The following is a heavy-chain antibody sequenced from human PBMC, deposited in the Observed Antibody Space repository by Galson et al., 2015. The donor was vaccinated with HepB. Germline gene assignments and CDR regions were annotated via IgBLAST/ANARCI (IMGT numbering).Heavy chain of an antibody. CDR1: GYNFISYW. J-gene: IGHJ3*01. D-gene: IGHD5-12*01. V-gene: IGHV5-10-1*01. CDR2: IDPNDANT. Sequence: QSGAEVKKPGESLRISCKGSGYNFISYWISWVRQMPGKGLEWMGRIDPNDANTNYSPSFQGHVTISGDESINTAYLQWSSLKASDTAMYYCAVFPHYSFDYLPPIDVWGQGTMVTVSS. CDR3: AVFPHYSFDYLPPIDV.